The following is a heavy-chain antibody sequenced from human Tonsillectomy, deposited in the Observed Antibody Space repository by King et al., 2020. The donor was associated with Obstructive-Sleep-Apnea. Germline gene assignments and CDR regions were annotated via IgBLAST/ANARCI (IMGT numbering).Heavy chain of an antibody. D-gene: IGHD3-16*01. V-gene: IGHV1-2*04. CDR3: ARDWAITFGKPKYYFDY. Sequence: QLVQSGAEVKKPGASVKVSCKASGYTFTGYYMHWVRQAPGQGLEWMGWINPNSGGTNYAQKFQGWVTMTRDTSISTAYMELSRLRSDDTAVYYCARDWAITFGKPKYYFDYWGQGTLVTVSS. CDR2: INPNSGGT. CDR1: GYTFTGYY. J-gene: IGHJ4*02.